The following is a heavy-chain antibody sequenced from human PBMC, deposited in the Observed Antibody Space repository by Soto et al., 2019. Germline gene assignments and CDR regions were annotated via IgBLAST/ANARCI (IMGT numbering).Heavy chain of an antibody. CDR1: GDSLTVGGHY. J-gene: IGHJ3*01. Sequence: QVQLRESGPGLVKPSETLSLTCFVSGDSLTVGGHYWTWIRQHPGKGLDWIGYIYHSGGTYYNPSLKSRVTISVDTSENRFSLRLTSVAAADTAVYYCAQGNNGFDLWGQGKMVTVSS. CDR3: AQGNNGFDL. V-gene: IGHV4-31*03. CDR2: IYHSGGT.